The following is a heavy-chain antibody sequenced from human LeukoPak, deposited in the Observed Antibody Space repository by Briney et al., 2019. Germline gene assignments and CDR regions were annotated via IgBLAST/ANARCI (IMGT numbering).Heavy chain of an antibody. D-gene: IGHD3-3*01. CDR1: GYTFTSYG. CDR3: ARVLSGGQNYYFDY. V-gene: IGHV1-18*01. CDR2: ISAYNGNT. J-gene: IGHJ4*02. Sequence: ASVKVSCKTSGYTFTSYGISWVRQAPGQGLEWMGWISAYNGNTNYAQKLQGRVTMTTDTSTSTAYMELRSLRSDDTAVYYCARVLSGGQNYYFDYWGQGTLVTVSS.